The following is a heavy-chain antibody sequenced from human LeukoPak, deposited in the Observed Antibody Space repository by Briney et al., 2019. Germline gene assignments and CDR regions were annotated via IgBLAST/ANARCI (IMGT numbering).Heavy chain of an antibody. CDR1: GGSISNYY. V-gene: IGHV4-4*07. Sequence: SETLSLTCTVSGGSISNYYWSWIRQPAGMGLEWIGRIYTSGSTNYNPSLKSRVTMSVDTSNNQFSLNLSSVTAADTAVYYCARTSARGAQFDYWGQGTLVTVSS. J-gene: IGHJ4*02. D-gene: IGHD3-10*01. CDR2: IYTSGST. CDR3: ARTSARGAQFDY.